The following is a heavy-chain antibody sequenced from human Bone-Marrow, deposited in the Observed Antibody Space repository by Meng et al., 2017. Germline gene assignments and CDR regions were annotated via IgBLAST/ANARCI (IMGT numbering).Heavy chain of an antibody. CDR2: IYHSGST. CDR1: GYSITSGYY. J-gene: IGHJ6*02. V-gene: IGHV4-38-2*01. Sequence: SETRSPTCAVFGYSITSGYYWGWIRQPPGKGLEWIGSIYHSGSTYYNPSRKSRVTISVDTSKNQFYLKLSSVTAADTAVYYCASGVDSSGFYPERYYGMDVWGQGTTVTVSS. D-gene: IGHD3-22*01. CDR3: ASGVDSSGFYPERYYGMDV.